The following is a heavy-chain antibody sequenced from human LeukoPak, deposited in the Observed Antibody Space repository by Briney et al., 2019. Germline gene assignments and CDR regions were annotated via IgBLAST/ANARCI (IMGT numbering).Heavy chain of an antibody. Sequence: GASVKVSFKASGYTFTSYDINWVRQATGQGLEGMGWMNPNSGNTGYAQKFQGRVTMTRNTSISTAYMDLSSLRSEDTAVYYCARGDGDGWSPLLAYYYYYYMDVWGKGTTVTVYS. V-gene: IGHV1-8*01. D-gene: IGHD3-10*01. J-gene: IGHJ6*03. CDR3: ARGDGDGWSPLLAYYYYYYMDV. CDR1: GYTFTSYD. CDR2: MNPNSGNT.